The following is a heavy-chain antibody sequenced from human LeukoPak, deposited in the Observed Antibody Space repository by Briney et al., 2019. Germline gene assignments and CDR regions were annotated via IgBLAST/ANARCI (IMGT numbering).Heavy chain of an antibody. D-gene: IGHD1-1*01. CDR2: ISTSGYT. V-gene: IGHV4-61*02. Sequence: PSQTLSLTCTVSDDSISSNNYYWSWIRQPAGKGLEWIGRISTSGYTNYSPSLESRLTISVDTSNNQISLNLSSVTATDTAVYFCARGDFATGFFDFWGQGTLVTVSS. J-gene: IGHJ4*02. CDR3: ARGDFATGFFDF. CDR1: DDSISSNNYY.